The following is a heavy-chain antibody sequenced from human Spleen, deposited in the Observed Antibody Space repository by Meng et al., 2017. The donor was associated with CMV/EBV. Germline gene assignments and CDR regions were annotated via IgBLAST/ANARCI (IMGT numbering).Heavy chain of an antibody. Sequence: ASVKVSCKASGYTFTSYGISWVRQAPGQGLEWMGWISAYNGNTNYAQKLQGRVTMTTDTSTSTAYMELSRLRSDDTAVYYCARGFSQPENDVQVDYWGQGTLVTVSS. V-gene: IGHV1-18*01. CDR2: ISAYNGNT. CDR3: ARGFSQPENDVQVDY. D-gene: IGHD1-1*01. CDR1: GYTFTSYG. J-gene: IGHJ4*02.